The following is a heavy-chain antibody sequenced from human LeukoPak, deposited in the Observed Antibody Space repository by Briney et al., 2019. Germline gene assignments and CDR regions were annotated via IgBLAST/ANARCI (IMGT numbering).Heavy chain of an antibody. D-gene: IGHD2-2*01. J-gene: IGHJ6*02. V-gene: IGHV3-53*01. CDR3: ARDLPPAPWNGMDV. CDR2: LYSGGDT. Sequence: GGSLRLSCAASGFTVSSNYMTWVRQAPGKGLEWVSVLYSGGDTYYADSVKGRFTISRDNSKNTLYLQMNSLRPEDTAVYYCARDLPPAPWNGMDVWGQGTTVTVSS. CDR1: GFTVSSNY.